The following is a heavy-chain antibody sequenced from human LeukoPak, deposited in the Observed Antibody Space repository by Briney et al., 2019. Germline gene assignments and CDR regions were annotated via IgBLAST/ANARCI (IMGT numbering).Heavy chain of an antibody. J-gene: IGHJ6*02. CDR1: GGSVSSGSYY. CDR2: IYYSGST. Sequence: SETLSLTCTVSGGSVSSGSYYWSWIRQPPGKGLEWIGYIYYSGSTNYNPSLKSRVTISVDTSKNQFSLKRSSVTAADTAVYYCARGEYYYDSSGYDGMDVWGQGTTVTVSS. V-gene: IGHV4-61*01. CDR3: ARGEYYYDSSGYDGMDV. D-gene: IGHD3-22*01.